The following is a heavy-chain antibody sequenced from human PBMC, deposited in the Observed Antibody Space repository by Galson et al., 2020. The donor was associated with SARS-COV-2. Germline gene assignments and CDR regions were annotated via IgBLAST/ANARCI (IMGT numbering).Heavy chain of an antibody. Sequence: GGSLRLSCVASGFDFSSYAMSWVRQAPGKGLEWVSRISAIGATINYADSVKGRFTISRDNSKNTVHLQLGSLRAEDTAVYYCAKEEHSDGYYYMFDYWGQGTLVTVSS. V-gene: IGHV3-23*01. CDR3: AKEEHSDGYYYMFDY. CDR1: GFDFSSYA. D-gene: IGHD3-22*01. J-gene: IGHJ4*02. CDR2: ISAIGATI.